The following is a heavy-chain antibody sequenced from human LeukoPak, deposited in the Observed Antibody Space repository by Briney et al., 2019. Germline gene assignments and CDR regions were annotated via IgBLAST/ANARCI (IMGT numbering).Heavy chain of an antibody. Sequence: PGGSLRLSCAASGFTFSSYAMHWVSQAPGKGLEWVAVISYDGSNKYYADSVKGRFTISRDNSKNTLYLQMNSLRAEDTAVYYCASEIIFGSFDYWGQGTLVTVSS. CDR1: GFTFSSYA. D-gene: IGHD3-3*01. V-gene: IGHV3-30*04. CDR3: ASEIIFGSFDY. CDR2: ISYDGSNK. J-gene: IGHJ4*02.